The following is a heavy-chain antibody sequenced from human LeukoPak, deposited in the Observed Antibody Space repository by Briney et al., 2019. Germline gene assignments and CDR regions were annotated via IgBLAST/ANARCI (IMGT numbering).Heavy chain of an antibody. CDR3: AKVTVAGIIWDAFDI. CDR1: GFTLSSYA. Sequence: GGSLRLSCAASGFTLSSYAMSWVRQAPGKGLEWVSAISGSGGSTYYADSVKGRFTISRDNSKNTLYLQMNSLRAEDTAVYYCAKVTVAGIIWDAFDIWGQGTMVTVSS. V-gene: IGHV3-23*01. D-gene: IGHD6-19*01. J-gene: IGHJ3*02. CDR2: ISGSGGST.